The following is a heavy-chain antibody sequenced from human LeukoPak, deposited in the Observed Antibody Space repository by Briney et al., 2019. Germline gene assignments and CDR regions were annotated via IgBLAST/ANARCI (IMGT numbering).Heavy chain of an antibody. CDR3: ARWGDYVTDY. CDR1: GFTFSSYE. J-gene: IGHJ4*02. V-gene: IGHV3-48*03. Sequence: PGGSLRLSCAASGFTFSSYEMNWVRQAPGKGLEWVSYISSSGSTMYYADSVKGRFTISRDNAKNSLYLQMNSLRAEDTAVYYCARWGDYVTDYWGQGTLVTVSS. D-gene: IGHD4-17*01. CDR2: ISSSGSTM.